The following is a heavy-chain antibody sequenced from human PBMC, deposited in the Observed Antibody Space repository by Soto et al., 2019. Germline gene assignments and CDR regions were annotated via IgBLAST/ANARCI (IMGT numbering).Heavy chain of an antibody. CDR1: GFTFSSYA. D-gene: IGHD5-12*01. V-gene: IGHV3-23*01. J-gene: IGHJ6*02. CDR3: AKMDLRDGYKKYYYYYGMDV. Sequence: GGSLRLSCAASGFTFSSYAMSWVRQAPGKGLEWVSAISGSGGSTYYADSVKGRFTISRDNSKNTLYLQTNSLRAEDTAVYYCAKMDLRDGYKKYYYYYGMDVWGQGTTVTVSS. CDR2: ISGSGGST.